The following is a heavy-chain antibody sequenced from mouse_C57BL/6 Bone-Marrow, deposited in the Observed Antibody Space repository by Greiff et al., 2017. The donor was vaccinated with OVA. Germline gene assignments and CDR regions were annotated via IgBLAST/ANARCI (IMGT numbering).Heavy chain of an antibody. V-gene: IGHV1-53*01. J-gene: IGHJ4*01. Sequence: QVQLQQPGPELVKPGASVKLSCKASGYTFTSYWMHWVKQRPGQGLEWIGNINPSNGGTNYNEKFKSKATLTVDKSSSTAYMQLNSLTSEDSAVYFCARSGYSNLYAMDYWGQGTSVTVSS. CDR3: ARSGYSNLYAMDY. CDR1: GYTFTSYW. CDR2: INPSNGGT. D-gene: IGHD2-5*01.